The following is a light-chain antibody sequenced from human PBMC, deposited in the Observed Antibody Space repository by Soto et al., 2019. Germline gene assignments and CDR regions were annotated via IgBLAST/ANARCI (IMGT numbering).Light chain of an antibody. Sequence: DIQMTQSPSAVSASVGDRVTITCRASQDISSWLAWYQQKPGLAPKLLIYKVSNLQGGVPSRFSGSRSGTDFILTISSLQPEDFASYLCQQSYNTPLTVGPGTKVDSK. J-gene: IGKJ3*01. V-gene: IGKV1-12*01. CDR2: KVS. CDR3: QQSYNTPLT. CDR1: QDISSW.